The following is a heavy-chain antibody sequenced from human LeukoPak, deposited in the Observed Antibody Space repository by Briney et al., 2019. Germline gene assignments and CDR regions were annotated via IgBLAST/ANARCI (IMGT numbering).Heavy chain of an antibody. V-gene: IGHV4-4*07. CDR2: IYTSGST. J-gene: IGHJ4*02. D-gene: IGHD1-26*01. Sequence: SETLSLTCTVSGGSISSYYWSWIRQPAGKGLEWIGRIYTSGSTNYNPSLMSRVAMSLDTSKNQFSLKLSSVTAADTGVYDCARERSRENDYWGQGTLVTVSS. CDR1: GGSISSYY. CDR3: ARERSRENDY.